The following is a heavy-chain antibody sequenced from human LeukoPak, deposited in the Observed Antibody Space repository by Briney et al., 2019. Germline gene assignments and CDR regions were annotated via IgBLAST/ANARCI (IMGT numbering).Heavy chain of an antibody. V-gene: IGHV3-15*01. CDR3: TTLLAVTPLSDIDED. CDR2: IKNKGAGGTT. Sequence: GGSLRLSCVASGVTFNNAWMSWGRQAPGEGLEWGGRIKNKGAGGTTDYAAPVKGRFTISRDDSKTTLYMQMNSLKTEDTAVYFCTTLLAVTPLSDIDEDWGQGTLVTVSS. D-gene: IGHD2-15*01. J-gene: IGHJ4*02. CDR1: GVTFNNAW.